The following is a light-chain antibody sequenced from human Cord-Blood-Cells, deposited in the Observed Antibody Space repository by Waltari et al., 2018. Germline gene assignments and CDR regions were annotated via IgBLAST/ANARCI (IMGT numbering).Light chain of an antibody. J-gene: IGKJ4*01. CDR2: GAS. V-gene: IGKV3-20*01. CDR1: QSVSSSY. CDR3: QQYGSSLLT. Sequence: EIVLTQSPGTLSLSPGERATISCRASQSVSSSYLAWYQQKPGQAPRLLIYGASSRATGIPDRFSGRGSGTDFTLTINRLEPEDFAVYYCQQYGSSLLTFGGGTKVEIK.